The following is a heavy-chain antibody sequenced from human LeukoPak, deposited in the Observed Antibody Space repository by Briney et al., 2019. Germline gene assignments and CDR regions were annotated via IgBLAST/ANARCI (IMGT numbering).Heavy chain of an antibody. Sequence: GGSLRLSCAASAFTFTNYWMSRVRQAPGKGLEWVANIKEDGSEKYYVDSVKGRFTISRDNAKNSLYLQMNSLRAEDTAVYYCVRDNCTGTSCHHFDYWGQGTLVTVSS. CDR2: IKEDGSEK. CDR3: VRDNCTGTSCHHFDY. D-gene: IGHD2-2*01. V-gene: IGHV3-7*01. CDR1: AFTFTNYW. J-gene: IGHJ4*02.